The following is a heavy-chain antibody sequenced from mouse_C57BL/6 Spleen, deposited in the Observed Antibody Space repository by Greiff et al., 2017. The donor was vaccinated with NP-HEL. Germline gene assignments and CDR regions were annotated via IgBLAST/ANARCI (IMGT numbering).Heavy chain of an antibody. V-gene: IGHV1-26*01. CDR1: GYTFTDYY. Sequence: EVQLQQSGPELVKPGASVKISCKASGYTFTDYYMNWVKQSHGKSLEWIGDINPNNGGTSYNQKFKGKATLTVDKSSSTAYMEIRSLTSEDSAVYYCARFGGYYSYAMDYWGQGTSVTVSS. CDR2: INPNNGGT. CDR3: ARFGGYYSYAMDY. J-gene: IGHJ4*01. D-gene: IGHD2-3*01.